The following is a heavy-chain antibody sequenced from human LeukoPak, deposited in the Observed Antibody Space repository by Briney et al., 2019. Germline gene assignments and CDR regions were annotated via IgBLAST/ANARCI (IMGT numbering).Heavy chain of an antibody. Sequence: GRSLRPSCAASGFTFSSYAMHWVRQAPGKGLEWVAVISYDGSNKYYADSVKGRFTISRDNSKNTLYLQMNSLRAEDTAVYYCARDAFTVRGYWGQGTLVTVSS. V-gene: IGHV3-30*04. CDR2: ISYDGSNK. J-gene: IGHJ4*02. D-gene: IGHD3-10*01. CDR3: ARDAFTVRGY. CDR1: GFTFSSYA.